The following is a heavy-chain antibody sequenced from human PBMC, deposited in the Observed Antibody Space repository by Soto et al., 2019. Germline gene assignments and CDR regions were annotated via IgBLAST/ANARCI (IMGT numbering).Heavy chain of an antibody. J-gene: IGHJ1*01. D-gene: IGHD1-1*01. V-gene: IGHV3-49*03. CDR3: SRDYLGQLPD. CDR2: IRTKSYGETT. CDR1: GFIFRDFT. Sequence: GSLRLSCSASGFIFRDFTMSWFRQAPGKGLEWVGYIRTKSYGETTTYAASVKDRFSISRDDSKSFAYLQMNSLKAEDTAVYYCSRDYLGQLPDWGQGTLVTVSS.